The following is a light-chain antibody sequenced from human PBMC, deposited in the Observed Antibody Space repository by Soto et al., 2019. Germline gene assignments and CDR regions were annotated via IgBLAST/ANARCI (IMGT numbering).Light chain of an antibody. CDR3: SSYAGSYILGV. Sequence: QSALAQPRSVSGSPGQSVTLSCTGTSSDVGGYDFVSWYQQYPGKAPKLIIFDVTERTSGVPDRFSGSKSGNSASLTISGLQAEDEADDYCSSYAGSYILGVFGGGTKVTVL. J-gene: IGLJ3*02. CDR2: DVT. CDR1: SSDVGGYDF. V-gene: IGLV2-11*01.